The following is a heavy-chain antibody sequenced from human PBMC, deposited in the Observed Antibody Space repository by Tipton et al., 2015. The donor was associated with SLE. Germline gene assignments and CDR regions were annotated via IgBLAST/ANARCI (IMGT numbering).Heavy chain of an antibody. D-gene: IGHD6-19*01. CDR1: GGYIYRSGYY. J-gene: IGHJ6*02. CDR2: IYDSGST. Sequence: TLSLTCTVSGGYIYRSGYYWSWIRQHPGKGLEWIGYIYDSGSTHYNPSIRSRVTKSVDTSKNQFSLNLSSVTAADTAVYYCARGLRGGCAYFMDLWGQESSVIVSS. CDR3: ARGLRGGCAYFMDL. V-gene: IGHV4-31*03.